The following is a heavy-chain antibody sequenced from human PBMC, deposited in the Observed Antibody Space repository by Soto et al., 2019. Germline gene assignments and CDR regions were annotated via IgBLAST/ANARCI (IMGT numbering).Heavy chain of an antibody. CDR1: GYTFTSYG. D-gene: IGHD3-16*01. CDR3: ARDRVAGIWGDAFDI. J-gene: IGHJ3*02. CDR2: ISAYNGNT. Sequence: ASVKVSCKASGYTFTSYGISWVRQAPGQGLEWMGWISAYNGNTNYAQKLQGRVTMTTDTSTSTVYMDLRSLTSDDTAVYYCARDRVAGIWGDAFDIWGQGTMVTVSS. V-gene: IGHV1-18*04.